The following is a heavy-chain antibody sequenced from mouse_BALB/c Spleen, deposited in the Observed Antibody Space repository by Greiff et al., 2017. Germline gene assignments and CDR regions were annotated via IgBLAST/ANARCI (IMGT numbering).Heavy chain of an antibody. Sequence: EVKLVESGGGLVKPGGSLKLSCAASGFAFSSYDMSWVRQTPEKRLEWVAYISSGGGSTYYPDTVKGRFTISRDNAKNTLYLQMSSLKSEDTAMYYCARHFRGPMITDAWFAYGGQGTLVTVSA. CDR1: GFAFSSYD. V-gene: IGHV5-12-1*01. CDR2: ISSGGGST. D-gene: IGHD2-4*01. J-gene: IGHJ3*01. CDR3: ARHFRGPMITDAWFAY.